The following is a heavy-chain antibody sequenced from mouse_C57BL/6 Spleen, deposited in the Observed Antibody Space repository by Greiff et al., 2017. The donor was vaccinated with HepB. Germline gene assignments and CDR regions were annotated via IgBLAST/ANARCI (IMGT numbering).Heavy chain of an antibody. CDR1: GYAFSSYW. CDR2: IYPGDGDT. CDR3: ARGGAGGNFDY. V-gene: IGHV1-80*01. Sequence: VQLQQSGAELVKPGASVKISCKASGYAFSSYWMNWVKQRPGKGLEWIGQIYPGDGDTNYNGKFKGKATLTADKSSSTAYMQLSSLTSEDSAVYFCARGGAGGNFDYWGQGTTLTVSS. J-gene: IGHJ2*01.